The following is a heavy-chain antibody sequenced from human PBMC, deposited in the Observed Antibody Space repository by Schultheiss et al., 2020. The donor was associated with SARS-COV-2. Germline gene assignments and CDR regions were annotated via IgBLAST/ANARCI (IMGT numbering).Heavy chain of an antibody. D-gene: IGHD3-22*01. V-gene: IGHV3-21*01. CDR2: ISSSSSYI. Sequence: GGSLRLSCAASGFTFSSYSMNWVRQAPGKGLEWVSSISSSSSYIYYADSVKGRFTISRDNAKNSLYLQMNSLRAEDTAVNYCARATYYYDSSGYGGVFVDYWGQGTLVTVSS. J-gene: IGHJ4*02. CDR1: GFTFSSYS. CDR3: ARATYYYDSSGYGGVFVDY.